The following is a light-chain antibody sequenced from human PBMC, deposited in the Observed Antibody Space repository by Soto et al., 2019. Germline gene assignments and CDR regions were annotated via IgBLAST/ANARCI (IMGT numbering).Light chain of an antibody. CDR1: QGISNY. V-gene: IGKV1-39*01. Sequence: DIQMTQSPSSLSASVGDRVTITCRASQGISNYLAWYQQKVGEPPRLLIFGASNLQSGVPSRFSGSGVGTHFTLTISSLQAEDFATYYCQQGYTKSPLTFAGGTKVDIK. CDR3: QQGYTKSPLT. J-gene: IGKJ4*01. CDR2: GAS.